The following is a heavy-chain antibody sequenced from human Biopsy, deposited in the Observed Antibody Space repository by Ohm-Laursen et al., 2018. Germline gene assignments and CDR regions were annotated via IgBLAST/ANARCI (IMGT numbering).Heavy chain of an antibody. CDR2: IYPGGST. CDR1: GGDINNYY. V-gene: IGHV4-4*07. D-gene: IGHD4-11*01. CDR3: ARDSGILNYGNFKYYHYYGMDV. J-gene: IGHJ6*02. Sequence: GTLSLTCNVSGGDINNYYWSWIRQPAGKGLEWIGRIYPGGSTNYNPSLQSRVSISVDTSRNQVSLTLSSVTAADTAVYCCARDSGILNYGNFKYYHYYGMDVWGQGTKVTVSS.